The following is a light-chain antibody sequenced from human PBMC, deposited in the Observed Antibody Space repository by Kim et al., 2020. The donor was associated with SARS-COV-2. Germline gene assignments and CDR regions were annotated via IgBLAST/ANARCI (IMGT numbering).Light chain of an antibody. CDR1: QSISSW. CDR3: QQYSSYPYT. CDR2: KAS. V-gene: IGKV1-5*03. J-gene: IGKJ2*01. Sequence: DIQMTQSPSTLSTSVGDRVTITCRASQSISSWLAWYQQKPGKAPKLLIYKASNLESGVPSRFSGSGSGTEFTLTISSLQPDDFATYYCQQYSSYPYTFGQGTKLEI.